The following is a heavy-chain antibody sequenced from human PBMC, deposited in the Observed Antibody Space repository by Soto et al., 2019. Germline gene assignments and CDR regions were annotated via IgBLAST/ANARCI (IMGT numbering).Heavy chain of an antibody. Sequence: QVQLVQSGAEVKKPGASVKVSCKASGYTFTSYGISWVRQAPGQGLEWMGWISAYNGNTNYAQQLQGRVTMTTDTATSTAYMELRSLRPAVTAVYYCARDRRELLLFGGVAFDIWGQGTMVTVSS. D-gene: IGHD3-10*01. CDR1: GYTFTSYG. CDR2: ISAYNGNT. CDR3: ARDRRELLLFGGVAFDI. V-gene: IGHV1-18*01. J-gene: IGHJ3*02.